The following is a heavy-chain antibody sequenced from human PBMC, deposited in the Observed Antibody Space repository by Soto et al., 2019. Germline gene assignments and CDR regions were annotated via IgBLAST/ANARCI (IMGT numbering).Heavy chain of an antibody. J-gene: IGHJ5*01. CDR3: ARGVGSCWFDS. V-gene: IGHV1-2*04. CDR1: GYRFTDYY. D-gene: IGHD6-13*01. CDR2: INTNSGAT. Sequence: ASVKVSCKASGYRFTDYYMHWVRQAPGQGLEWMGWINTNSGATKNAQNFRGWVTMTRDTSISTAYMELSRPTSDDTAVYFCARGVGSCWFDSWG.